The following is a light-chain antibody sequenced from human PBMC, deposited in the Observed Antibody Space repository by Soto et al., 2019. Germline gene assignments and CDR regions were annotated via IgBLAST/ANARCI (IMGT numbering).Light chain of an antibody. V-gene: IGKV3-15*01. Sequence: EIVMTQSPATLSVSPGERATLSCRASQSVSSNLAWYRQKPGQAPRLLIYAASTTATGIPARFSGSGSGTEFTLTISSLQSEDFAVYYCQQYNNWPVFGQGTKVDIK. CDR3: QQYNNWPV. J-gene: IGKJ1*01. CDR1: QSVSSN. CDR2: AAS.